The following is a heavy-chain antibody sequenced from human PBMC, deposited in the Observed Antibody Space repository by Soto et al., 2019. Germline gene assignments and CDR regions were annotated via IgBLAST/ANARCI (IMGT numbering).Heavy chain of an antibody. D-gene: IGHD2-15*01. CDR2: IIPIFGTA. Sequence: ASVKVSCKASGGTFSSYAISWVRQAPGQGLEWMGGIIPIFGTANYAQKFQGRVTITADESTSTAYMELSSLRSEDTAVYYCARDSASKIVVVVAATPNYYGMDVWGQGTTVTVSS. J-gene: IGHJ6*02. CDR3: ARDSASKIVVVVAATPNYYGMDV. V-gene: IGHV1-69*13. CDR1: GGTFSSYA.